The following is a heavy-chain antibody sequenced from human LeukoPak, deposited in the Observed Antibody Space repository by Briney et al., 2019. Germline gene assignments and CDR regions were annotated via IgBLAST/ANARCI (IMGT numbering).Heavy chain of an antibody. J-gene: IGHJ4*02. Sequence: GGSLRLSCAASGFTFGNYGMHWVRQTPGKGLEWVAIISFDGSTKYYADSVKGRFTISRDNSKNTLFLQMNSLRTEDTAVYYCAKSPTIAAAGGGFYFDSWGQGTLVTVSS. CDR2: ISFDGSTK. V-gene: IGHV3-30*18. CDR1: GFTFGNYG. D-gene: IGHD6-13*01. CDR3: AKSPTIAAAGGGFYFDS.